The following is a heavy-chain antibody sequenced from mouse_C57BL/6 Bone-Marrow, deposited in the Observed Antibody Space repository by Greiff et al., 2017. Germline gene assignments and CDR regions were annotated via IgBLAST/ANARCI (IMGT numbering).Heavy chain of an antibody. J-gene: IGHJ1*03. CDR3: ARGDYDGSSWYFDV. D-gene: IGHD1-1*01. V-gene: IGHV1-64*01. CDR2: IHPNRGST. CDR1: GYTFTSYW. Sequence: QVQLQQPGAELVKPGASVKLSCKASGYTFTSYWLHWVKQRPGQGLEWIGMIHPNRGSTNYNEKFKSKATLTVDKSSSTAYMQLSSLTSEDAAVYYCARGDYDGSSWYFDVWGTGTTVTVSS.